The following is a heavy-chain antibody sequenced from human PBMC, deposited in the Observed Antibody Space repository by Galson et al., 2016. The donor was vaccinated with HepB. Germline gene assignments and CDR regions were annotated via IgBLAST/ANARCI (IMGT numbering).Heavy chain of an antibody. CDR2: INGDGTIV. V-gene: IGHV3-74*03. CDR3: ARDRYYSGDTC. Sequence: SLRLSCAASGFTFSNYWMYWLRQVPGKGLVWLSHINGDGTIVTYGDSVKGRFTTSRDNAKNTLYLQLNSLSVEDTALYHCARDRYYSGDTCWGQGTLVTVSS. CDR1: GFTFSNYW. J-gene: IGHJ4*02. D-gene: IGHD2-15*01.